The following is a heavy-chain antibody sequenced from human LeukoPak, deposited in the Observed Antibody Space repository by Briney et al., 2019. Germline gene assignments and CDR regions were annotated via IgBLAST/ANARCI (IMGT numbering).Heavy chain of an antibody. CDR2: IYYSGST. J-gene: IGHJ4*02. V-gene: IGHV4-39*01. CDR1: GGSISSSSYY. D-gene: IGHD3-3*01. Sequence: SETLSLTCTVSGGSISSSSYYWGWIRQPPGKGLEWIGSIYYSGSTYYNPSLKSRVTISVDTSKDQFSLKLSSVTAADTAVYYCARHHKSKILEWLPYWGQGTLVTVSS. CDR3: ARHHKSKILEWLPY.